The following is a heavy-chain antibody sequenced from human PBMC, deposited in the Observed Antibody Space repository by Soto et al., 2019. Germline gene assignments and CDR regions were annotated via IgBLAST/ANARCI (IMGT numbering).Heavy chain of an antibody. CDR3: ARAVVGAQSPTDY. V-gene: IGHV4-31*03. J-gene: IGHJ4*02. CDR1: GVSISRGGSY. D-gene: IGHD1-26*01. CDR2: IHYDGAT. Sequence: TSETLSLTCTVSGVSISRGGSYWTWIRQHPGKGLEWIGSIHYDGATFFNPSLESRLSISADTSKNQFYLTLTSVTAADTAVYFCARAVVGAQSPTDYWGQGTLVTVSS.